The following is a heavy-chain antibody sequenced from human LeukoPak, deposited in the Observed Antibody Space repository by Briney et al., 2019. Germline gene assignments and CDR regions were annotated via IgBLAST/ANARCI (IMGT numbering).Heavy chain of an antibody. CDR3: AKDRYYDYVWGSPPDDY. V-gene: IGHV3-30*18. J-gene: IGHJ4*02. CDR1: GFTFSSYG. D-gene: IGHD3-16*01. Sequence: GGSLRLSCAASGFTFSSYGMHWVRQAPGKGLEWVAVISYDGSNKYYADSVKGRFTISRDNSKNTLYLQMNSLRAEDTAVYYCAKDRYYDYVWGSPPDDYWGQGTLVTVSS. CDR2: ISYDGSNK.